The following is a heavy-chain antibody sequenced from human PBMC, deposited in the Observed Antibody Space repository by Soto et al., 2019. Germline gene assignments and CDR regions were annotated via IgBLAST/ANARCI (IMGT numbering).Heavy chain of an antibody. CDR2: IYSGGST. J-gene: IGHJ4*02. V-gene: IGHV3-53*01. D-gene: IGHD6-19*01. CDR1: GFTVSSNY. Sequence: PGGSLRLSCAASGFTVSSNYMSWVRQAPGKGLEWVSVIYSGGSTYYADSVKGRFTISRDNSKNTLYLQMNSLRAEDTAVYYCAKDLSRFPRTVACFDYWGQGTLVTVSS. CDR3: AKDLSRFPRTVACFDY.